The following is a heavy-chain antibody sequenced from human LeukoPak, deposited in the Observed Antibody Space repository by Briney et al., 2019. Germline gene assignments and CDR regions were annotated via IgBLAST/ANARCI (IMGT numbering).Heavy chain of an antibody. D-gene: IGHD1-14*01. CDR2: IYYSGST. V-gene: IGHV4-59*04. Sequence: SETLSLTCIVSGGSISSYYWSWVRQPPGKGLEWIGYIYYSGSTYYNPSRKSRVTISVDTSKNQFSLNLRSVTAADTAVYYCARLSGSTGPRERGIYYYYGFDVWGQGTTVTVS. CDR3: ARLSGSTGPRERGIYYYYGFDV. CDR1: GGSISSYY. J-gene: IGHJ6*02.